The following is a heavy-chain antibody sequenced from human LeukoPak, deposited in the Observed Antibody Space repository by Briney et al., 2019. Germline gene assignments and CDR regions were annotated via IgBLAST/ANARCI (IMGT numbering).Heavy chain of an antibody. CDR3: ARDSSWSAFDY. CDR2: IYHSGST. V-gene: IGHV4-38-2*02. Sequence: KASETLSFTCTVSGYSIGKGYYWAWIRQPPGKGLEWIGSIYHSGSTYYNPSLKSRVTISVDTSKNQFSLKLSSVTAADTAVYYCARDSSWSAFDYWGQGTLVSVSS. CDR1: GYSIGKGYY. J-gene: IGHJ4*02.